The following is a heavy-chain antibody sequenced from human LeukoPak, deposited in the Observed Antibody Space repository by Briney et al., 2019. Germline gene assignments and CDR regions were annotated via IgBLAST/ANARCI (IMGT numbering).Heavy chain of an antibody. CDR1: GGSISSYY. CDR3: AREGIAVAGTTIYYYYYGMDV. V-gene: IGHV4-4*07. Sequence: KPSETLSLTCTVSGGSISSYYWSWIRQPAGKGLEWIGLIYTSGSTNYNPSLKSRVTMSVDTSKNQFSLKLSSVTAADTAVYYCAREGIAVAGTTIYYYYYGMDVWGQGTTVTVSS. D-gene: IGHD6-19*01. CDR2: IYTSGST. J-gene: IGHJ6*02.